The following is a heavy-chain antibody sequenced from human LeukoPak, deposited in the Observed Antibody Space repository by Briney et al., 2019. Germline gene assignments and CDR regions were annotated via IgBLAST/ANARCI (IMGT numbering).Heavy chain of an antibody. CDR3: AKDLNRGLPDY. V-gene: IGHV3-23*01. D-gene: IGHD2-21*01. CDR1: GLTLSNVW. CDR2: IIGSGGTT. Sequence: GGSLRLSCAVSGLTLSNVWMNWVRQAPGKGLEWVSAIIGSGGTTYYADSVKGRFTISRDNSKNTLYLQMSSLRAEDTAVYYCAKDLNRGLPDYWGQGTLVTVSS. J-gene: IGHJ4*02.